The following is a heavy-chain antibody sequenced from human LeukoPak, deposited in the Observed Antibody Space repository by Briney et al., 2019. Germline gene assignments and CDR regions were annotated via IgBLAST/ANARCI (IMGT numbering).Heavy chain of an antibody. J-gene: IGHJ4*02. V-gene: IGHV3-23*01. CDR3: AKALRAYYYDSSGYTDY. CDR2: ISGSGSST. CDR1: GFIFSSYA. Sequence: GSLRLSCTASGFIFSSYAMNWVRQTPGKGLEWVSIISGSGSSTYYADSVKGRFTISRDNSKNTVSLQMDSLRAEDTAVYYCAKALRAYYYDSSGYTDYWGQGTLVTVSS. D-gene: IGHD3-22*01.